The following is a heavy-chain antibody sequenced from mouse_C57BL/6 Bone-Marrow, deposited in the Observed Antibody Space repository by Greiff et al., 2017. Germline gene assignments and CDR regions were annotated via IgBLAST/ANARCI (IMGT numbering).Heavy chain of an antibody. Sequence: QVQLKQPGAELVKPGASVKMSCKASGYTFTSYWITWVKQRPGQGLEWIGDIYPGSGSTNYNEKFKSKATLTVDTSSSTAYMQLSSLTSEDSAVYYGAREVTPYYYAMDYWGQGTSVTVSS. J-gene: IGHJ4*01. CDR3: AREVTPYYYAMDY. CDR2: IYPGSGST. V-gene: IGHV1-55*01. CDR1: GYTFTSYW. D-gene: IGHD2-1*01.